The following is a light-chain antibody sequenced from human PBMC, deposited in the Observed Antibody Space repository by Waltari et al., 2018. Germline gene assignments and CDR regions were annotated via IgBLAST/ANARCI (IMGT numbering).Light chain of an antibody. V-gene: IGLV2-14*03. CDR1: TSDLGGYNY. Sequence: QSALTQPASVSGSPGQSITISCTGTTSDLGGYNYVSWYPQHPGKAPKLIIFDVSSRPSGVYNRFSGSKSANTASLIISGLQAEDEADYYCCSFTSSSTWVFGGRTKLTVL. CDR2: DVS. J-gene: IGLJ3*02. CDR3: CSFTSSSTWV.